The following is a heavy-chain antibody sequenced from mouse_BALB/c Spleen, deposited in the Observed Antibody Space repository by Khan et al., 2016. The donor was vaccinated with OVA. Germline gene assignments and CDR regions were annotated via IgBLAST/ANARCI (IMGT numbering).Heavy chain of an antibody. CDR3: SRAKYLARY. V-gene: IGHV2-9*02. Sequence: QVQLKESGPGLVAPSQSLSITCTVYGYSLTRYGVHWVRQPPGKGLEWLGLIWAGGSTHYNWALMSRLSISIDNSKSLVFLKMNSLQTDDTALYYCSRAKYLARYWGQGTTLTVSS. D-gene: IGHD3-3*01. CDR2: IWAGGST. J-gene: IGHJ2*01. CDR1: GYSLTRYG.